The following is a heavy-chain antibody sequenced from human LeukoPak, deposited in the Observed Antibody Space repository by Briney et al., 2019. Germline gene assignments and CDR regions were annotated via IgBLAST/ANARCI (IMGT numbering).Heavy chain of an antibody. V-gene: IGHV4-34*01. D-gene: IGHD3-10*01. Sequence: SETLSLTCAVHGGSSSVYYWCCIRQPPGKGREWIGEINHSGSNNYNPSLKSRVTISVDTSKNQFSLKLSSVTAADTAVYYCARGRMVRGTRFDTWGQGTLVTVSS. CDR2: INHSGSN. CDR3: ARGRMVRGTRFDT. J-gene: IGHJ5*02. CDR1: GGSSSVYY.